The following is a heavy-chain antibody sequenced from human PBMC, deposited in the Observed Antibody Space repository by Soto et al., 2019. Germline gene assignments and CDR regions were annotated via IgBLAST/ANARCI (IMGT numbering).Heavy chain of an antibody. CDR3: AREGNVDTAMVGFDY. D-gene: IGHD5-18*01. CDR2: IYYSGST. V-gene: IGHV4-59*01. J-gene: IGHJ4*02. Sequence: SETLSLTCTVSGGSISSYYWSWIRQPPGKGLEWIGYIYYSGSTNYNPSLKSRVTISVDTSKNQFSLKLSSVTAAHTAVYYCAREGNVDTAMVGFDYWGQGTLVTVSS. CDR1: GGSISSYY.